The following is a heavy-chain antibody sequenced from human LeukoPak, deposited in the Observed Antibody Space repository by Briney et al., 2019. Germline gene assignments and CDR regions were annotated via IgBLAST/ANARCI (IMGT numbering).Heavy chain of an antibody. J-gene: IGHJ4*02. CDR3: ARYCSGGSCYSPGGLDY. V-gene: IGHV1-2*02. D-gene: IGHD2-15*01. CDR2: INPNSGGT. CDR1: GYTFTGYY. Sequence: ASVKVSRKASGYTFTGYYMHWVRQAPGQGLEWMGWINPNSGGTNYAQKFQGRVTMTRDTSISTAYMELSRLRSDDTAVYYCARYCSGGSCYSPGGLDYWGQGALVTVSS.